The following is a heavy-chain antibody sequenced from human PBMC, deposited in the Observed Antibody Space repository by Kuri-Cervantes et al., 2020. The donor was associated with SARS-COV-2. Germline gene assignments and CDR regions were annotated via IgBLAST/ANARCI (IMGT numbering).Heavy chain of an antibody. Sequence: GESLKISCTASGFTFGDYAMSWVRQAPGKGLEWVGFIRSKAYGGTTEYAASVKGRFTISRDNAKNSLYLQMNSLRAEDTAVYSCARGGGYCGGDCYDFDYWGQGTLVTVSS. J-gene: IGHJ4*02. CDR3: ARGGGYCGGDCYDFDY. CDR2: IRSKAYGGTT. D-gene: IGHD2-21*02. CDR1: GFTFGDYA. V-gene: IGHV3-49*04.